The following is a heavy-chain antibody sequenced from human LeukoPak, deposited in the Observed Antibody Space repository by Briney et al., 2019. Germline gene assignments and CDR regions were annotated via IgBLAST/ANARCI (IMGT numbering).Heavy chain of an antibody. V-gene: IGHV4-38-2*01. CDR2: IHHSGSV. Sequence: SETLSLTCDVSGYYFSGGYYWGWIRQPPGKGLEWIGSIHHSGSVYPNPSLKSRVTISVDTARNQFSLKVSSVTAADTAVYYCARAWSESYYFDRWGQGNLVTVSS. CDR1: GYYFSGGYY. D-gene: IGHD3-10*01. J-gene: IGHJ4*02. CDR3: ARAWSESYYFDR.